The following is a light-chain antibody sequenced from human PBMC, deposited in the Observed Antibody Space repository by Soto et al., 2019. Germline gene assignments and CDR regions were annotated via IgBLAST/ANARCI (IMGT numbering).Light chain of an antibody. CDR2: AAS. CDR1: QSISGH. Sequence: EIQMTQSPSSLSASVGDTVTITCRASQSISGHLNWYQQKPGKVPKLLIYAASNLHSGVPSSFSGSGSETDFALTISSLQPEDFATYYCQQSYITPYTFGQGTKLQIK. J-gene: IGKJ2*01. CDR3: QQSYITPYT. V-gene: IGKV1-39*01.